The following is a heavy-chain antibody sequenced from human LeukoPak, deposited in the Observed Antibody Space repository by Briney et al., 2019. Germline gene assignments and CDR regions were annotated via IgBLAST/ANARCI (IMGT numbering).Heavy chain of an antibody. CDR2: INHSGST. Sequence: SETLSLTCAVYGGSFSGYYWSSIRQPPGKGLEWIGEINHSGSTNYNPSLKSRVTISVDTSKNQFSLKLSSVTAADTAVYYCARAGVPAAGTGYFDYWGQGTLVTVSS. J-gene: IGHJ4*02. CDR3: ARAGVPAAGTGYFDY. V-gene: IGHV4-34*01. D-gene: IGHD6-13*01. CDR1: GGSFSGYY.